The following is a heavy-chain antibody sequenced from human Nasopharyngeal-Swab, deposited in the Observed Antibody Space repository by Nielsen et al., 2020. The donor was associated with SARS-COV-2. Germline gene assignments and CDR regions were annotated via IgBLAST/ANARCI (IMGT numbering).Heavy chain of an antibody. D-gene: IGHD5-24*01. Sequence: REAPGKGLEWIGSIYHSGSTYYNPSLKSRVTISVDTSKTQFSLKLSSVTAADTAVYYCARVVWLQSHYYFDYWGQGTLVTVSS. CDR3: ARVVWLQSHYYFDY. CDR2: IYHSGST. V-gene: IGHV4-38-2*02. J-gene: IGHJ4*02.